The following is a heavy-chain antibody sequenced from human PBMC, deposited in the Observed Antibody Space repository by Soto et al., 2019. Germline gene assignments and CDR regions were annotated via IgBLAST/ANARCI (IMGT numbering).Heavy chain of an antibody. CDR2: VCHSGST. V-gene: IGHV4-39*01. J-gene: IGHJ5*01. D-gene: IGHD3-9*01. CDR3: ASTIFPPSNWFDS. CDR1: GGSITSTNYC. Sequence: PSETLSLTCTVSGGSITSTNYCWGWIRQPPGKGLEWIASVCHSGSTYYNPSLKSRVTISMNTSKNQFSLSLHSATAADTAVYYCASTIFPPSNWFDSWGQGTPVTVSS.